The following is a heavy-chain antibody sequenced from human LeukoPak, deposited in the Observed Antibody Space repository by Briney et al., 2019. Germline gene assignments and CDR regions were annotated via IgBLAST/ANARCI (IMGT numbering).Heavy chain of an antibody. Sequence: PSETLSLTCIVSGGSISPNYWTWIRQSPGKGLEWIGYIYYSGSSDYNPSLKSRVTFSLDSSKNQFSLNLTSVTAADTAVYYCARGRLSDYTFWSGYKGLDYWGQGTLVTVSS. CDR3: ARGRLSDYTFWSGYKGLDY. CDR1: GGSISPNY. D-gene: IGHD3-3*01. V-gene: IGHV4-59*01. J-gene: IGHJ4*02. CDR2: IYYSGSS.